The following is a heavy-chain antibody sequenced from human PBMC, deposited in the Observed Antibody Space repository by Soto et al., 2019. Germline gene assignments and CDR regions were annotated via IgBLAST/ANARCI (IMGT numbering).Heavy chain of an antibody. CDR2: IWYDGSNK. V-gene: IGHV3-33*01. J-gene: IGHJ4*02. D-gene: IGHD4-17*01. CDR1: GFTFGGYG. Sequence: GGSQRLSYAASGFTFGGYGVHWVRQAPGKGLEWVAVIWYDGSNKYYADSVKGRFTISRDNSKNTLYLQMNSLRAEDTAVYYCARDHGYGDLIYWGQGTLVTVSS. CDR3: ARDHGYGDLIY.